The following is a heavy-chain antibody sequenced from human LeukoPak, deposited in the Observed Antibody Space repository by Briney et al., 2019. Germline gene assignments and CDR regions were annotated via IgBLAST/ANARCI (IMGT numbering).Heavy chain of an antibody. J-gene: IGHJ6*04. CDR3: AREVVAARPLDV. CDR2: ISTYNDNT. Sequence: ASVKVSCKASGYTFTNYAISWVRQAPGQGLEWMGWISTYNDNTNYAQNLQGRVTMTTDTSTSTAYMELRSLRSDDTAVYYCAREVVAARPLDVWGKGTTVTVSS. D-gene: IGHD2-15*01. CDR1: GYTFTNYA. V-gene: IGHV1-18*01.